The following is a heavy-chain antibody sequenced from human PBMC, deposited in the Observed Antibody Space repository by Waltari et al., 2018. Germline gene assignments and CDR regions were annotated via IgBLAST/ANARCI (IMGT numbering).Heavy chain of an antibody. V-gene: IGHV3-48*03. CDR2: ISDSDNSK. CDR1: GFSLSSYE. CDR3: VRDGLGSGRTRVDV. D-gene: IGHD2-2*01. J-gene: IGHJ6*02. Sequence: EARLVESGGGLVQPGVSLRLSGAASGFSLSSYEWNWVRQAPGKGLEWISYISDSDNSKFYAESVKGRFTVSRDNAKNSLHLEMNSLRAEDTATYYCVRDGLGSGRTRVDVWGQGTTVIVSS.